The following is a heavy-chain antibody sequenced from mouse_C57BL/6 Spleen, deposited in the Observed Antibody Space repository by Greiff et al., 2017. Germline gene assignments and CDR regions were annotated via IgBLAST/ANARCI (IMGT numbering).Heavy chain of an antibody. CDR3: ARGGYYTPNAMGY. J-gene: IGHJ4*01. CDR2: IYPGDGDT. V-gene: IGHV1-80*01. CDR1: GYAFSSYW. Sequence: QVQLKQSGAELVKPGASVKISCKASGYAFSSYWMNWVKQRPGKGLEWIGQIYPGDGDTNYNGKFKGKATLTADKSSSTAYMQLSSLTSEDSAVYFCARGGYYTPNAMGYWGQGTSVTVAS. D-gene: IGHD2-3*01.